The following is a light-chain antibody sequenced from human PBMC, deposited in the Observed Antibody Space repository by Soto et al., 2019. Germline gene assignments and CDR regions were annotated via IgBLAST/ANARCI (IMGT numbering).Light chain of an antibody. CDR3: QQANSFPLT. V-gene: IGKV1-12*01. CDR1: QGINKW. J-gene: IGKJ4*01. Sequence: DIQMTQSPSSVSAAVGERVTITCRASQGINKWLAWYQQKPGKAPQLLISAASTLRSGVPSRFGGSESVTDFILTISNLQPEDFETYFCQQANSFPLTFGGGTRVHI. CDR2: AAS.